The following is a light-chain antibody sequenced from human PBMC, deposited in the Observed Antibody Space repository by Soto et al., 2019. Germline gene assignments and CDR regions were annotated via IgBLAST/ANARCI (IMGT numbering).Light chain of an antibody. CDR1: QSISSW. Sequence: DIQMTQSPSTLSASVGDRVTITCRASQSISSWLAWYQQKPGKSPKLLIYKASSLESGVPSRFSGSGSGTEFTLTISRLQPEDFATYYCQQYNRHPLTFGQGTKVEIK. J-gene: IGKJ1*01. CDR3: QQYNRHPLT. V-gene: IGKV1-5*03. CDR2: KAS.